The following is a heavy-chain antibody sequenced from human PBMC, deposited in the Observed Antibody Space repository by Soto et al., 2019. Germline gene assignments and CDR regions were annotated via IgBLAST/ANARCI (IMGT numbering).Heavy chain of an antibody. V-gene: IGHV3-21*01. CDR1: GFTFSSYS. D-gene: IGHD6-19*01. Sequence: EVQLVESGGGLVQPGGSLRLSCAASGFTFSSYSMNWVRQAPGKGLEWVSSISSSSSYIYYADSVKGRFTISRDNAKNSLYLQMNSLRAEDTAVYYCARVLEAVAGSADYWGQGTLVTVSS. J-gene: IGHJ4*02. CDR2: ISSSSSYI. CDR3: ARVLEAVAGSADY.